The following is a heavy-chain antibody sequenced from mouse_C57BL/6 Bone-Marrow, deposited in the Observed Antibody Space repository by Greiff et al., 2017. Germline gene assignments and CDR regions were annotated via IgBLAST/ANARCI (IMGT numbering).Heavy chain of an antibody. J-gene: IGHJ4*01. CDR2: FYPGSGSI. CDR1: GYTFTEYT. CDR3: ARHEEGYSNYGAMDY. Sequence: VMLVESGAELVKPGASVKLSCKASGYTFTEYTIHWVKQRSGQGLEWIGWFYPGSGSIKYNEKFKDKATLTADKSSSTVYMELSRLTSEDSAVYFCARHEEGYSNYGAMDYWGQGTSVTVSS. D-gene: IGHD2-5*01. V-gene: IGHV1-62-2*01.